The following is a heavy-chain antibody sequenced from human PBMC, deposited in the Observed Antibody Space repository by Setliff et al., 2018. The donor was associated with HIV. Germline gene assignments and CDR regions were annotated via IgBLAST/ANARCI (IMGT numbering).Heavy chain of an antibody. Sequence: PSETLSLTCTVSGGSISNSAYYWGWIRQPPGKGLEWIGGIYYSGSTYYNPSLKSRITISVDRSKNLFSLKLISVTAADQGVYYCARVPVAGANWFDPWGLGTLVTVSS. CDR2: IYYSGST. CDR1: GGSISNSAYY. CDR3: ARVPVAGANWFDP. D-gene: IGHD2-21*01. J-gene: IGHJ5*02. V-gene: IGHV4-39*01.